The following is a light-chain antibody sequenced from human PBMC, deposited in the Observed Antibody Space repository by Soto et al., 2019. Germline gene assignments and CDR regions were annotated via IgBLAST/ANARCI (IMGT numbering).Light chain of an antibody. CDR3: LQDYTYPRT. Sequence: AIQMTQSPSSLSASVGDRVTITCRASQGIRNDLGWYQQKPGKAPKLLIYATSSLQSGVPSKFSGSGSGTDFTLTISSLQPEDFATYYCLQDYTYPRTFGQGTKVEVK. J-gene: IGKJ1*01. CDR2: ATS. V-gene: IGKV1-6*01. CDR1: QGIRND.